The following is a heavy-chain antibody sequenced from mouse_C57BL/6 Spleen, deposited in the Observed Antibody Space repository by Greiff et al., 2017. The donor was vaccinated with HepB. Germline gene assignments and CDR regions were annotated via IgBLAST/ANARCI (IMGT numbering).Heavy chain of an antibody. J-gene: IGHJ4*01. CDR3: ARSQTYCYAMDY. Sequence: VQLQQPGAELVKPGASVKLSCKASGYTFTSYWMHWVKQRPGQGLEWIGMIHPNSGSTNYNEKFKSKATLTVDKSSSTAYIQLSSLTSEDSAVYYCARSQTYCYAMDYWGQGTSVTVSS. CDR1: GYTFTSYW. V-gene: IGHV1-64*01. CDR2: IHPNSGST.